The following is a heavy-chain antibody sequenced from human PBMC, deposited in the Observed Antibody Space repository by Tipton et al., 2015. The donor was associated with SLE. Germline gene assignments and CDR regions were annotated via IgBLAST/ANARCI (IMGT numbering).Heavy chain of an antibody. V-gene: IGHV4-39*01. CDR1: GGSIIYTPYY. Sequence: GLVKPSETLSLTCTVSGGSIIYTPYYWAWIRQSPEKGLEWIATIYHDGTTFYNPSLMSRVTMSVDTSKNQFSLQLTSVTAADAAVYYCARHIGWTTATTLRGLDVWGRGTTVTLSS. CDR3: ARHIGWTTATTLRGLDV. J-gene: IGHJ6*02. CDR2: IYHDGTT. D-gene: IGHD1-1*01.